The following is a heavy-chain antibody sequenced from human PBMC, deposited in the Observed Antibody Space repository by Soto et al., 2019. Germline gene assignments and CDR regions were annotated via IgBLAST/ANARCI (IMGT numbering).Heavy chain of an antibody. CDR2: IYHSGST. V-gene: IGHV4-4*02. CDR1: GGSISSSNW. J-gene: IGHJ6*02. Sequence: PSETLSLTCAVSGGSISSSNWWSWVRQPPGKGLEWIGEIYHSGSTNYNPSLKSRVTISVDKSKNQFSLKLSSVTAADTAVYYCARDPTLAARSYYYYGMDVWGQGTTVTVSS. CDR3: ARDPTLAARSYYYYGMDV. D-gene: IGHD6-6*01.